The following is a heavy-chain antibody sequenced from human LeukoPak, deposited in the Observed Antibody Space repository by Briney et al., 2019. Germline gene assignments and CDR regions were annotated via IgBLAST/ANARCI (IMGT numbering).Heavy chain of an antibody. D-gene: IGHD2-2*01. Sequence: SETLSLTCTVSGGSILSSSYYWGWIRQPPGKGLEWIGSIYYSGSTYYNPSLKSRVTISVDTSKNQFSLKLSSVTAADTAVYYCAREVVPAAMYGSGGIFDYWGQGTLVTVSS. CDR1: GGSILSSSYY. CDR3: AREVVPAAMYGSGGIFDY. J-gene: IGHJ4*02. CDR2: IYYSGST. V-gene: IGHV4-39*02.